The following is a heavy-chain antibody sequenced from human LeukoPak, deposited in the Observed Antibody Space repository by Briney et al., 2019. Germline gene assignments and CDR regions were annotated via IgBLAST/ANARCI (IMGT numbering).Heavy chain of an antibody. Sequence: SETLSLTCTVSGGSVSSGSYYWSWIRQPPGKGLEWTGYIYYSGSTNYNPSLKSRVTISVDTSKNQFSLKLSSVTAADTAVYYCARDLYNWNDVGWFDPWGQGTLVTVSS. J-gene: IGHJ5*02. CDR1: GGSVSSGSYY. CDR3: ARDLYNWNDVGWFDP. CDR2: IYYSGST. D-gene: IGHD1-20*01. V-gene: IGHV4-61*01.